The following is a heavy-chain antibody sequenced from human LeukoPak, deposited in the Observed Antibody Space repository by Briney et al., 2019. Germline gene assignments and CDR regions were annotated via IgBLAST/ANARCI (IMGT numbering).Heavy chain of an antibody. V-gene: IGHV3-21*05. CDR3: ARGGVGATNGY. Sequence: GGSLRLSCAGSGFTFSSYSMSWVRQAPGKGLEWVSYISSSSSYIYYADSVKGRFTISRDNAKNSLYLQMNSLRAEDTAVYYCARGGVGATNGYWGQGTLVTVSS. CDR2: ISSSSSYI. CDR1: GFTFSSYS. J-gene: IGHJ4*02. D-gene: IGHD1-26*01.